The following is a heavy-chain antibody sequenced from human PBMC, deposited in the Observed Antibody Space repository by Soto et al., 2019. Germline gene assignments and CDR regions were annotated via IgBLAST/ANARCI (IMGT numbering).Heavy chain of an antibody. Sequence: SVKVSCKASGGTFSSYAIRWARQAPGQGLEWMGGIIPIFGTANYAQKFQGRVTITADESTSTAYMELSSLRSEDTAVYYCARDLNYHTAPTYFQHWGQGTLVTVSS. CDR3: ARDLNYHTAPTYFQH. V-gene: IGHV1-69*13. D-gene: IGHD1-7*01. CDR2: IIPIFGTA. J-gene: IGHJ1*01. CDR1: GGTFSSYA.